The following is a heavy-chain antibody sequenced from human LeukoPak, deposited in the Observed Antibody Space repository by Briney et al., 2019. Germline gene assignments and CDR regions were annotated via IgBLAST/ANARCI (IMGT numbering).Heavy chain of an antibody. Sequence: ASVKVSCKASGYTFTGYYMHWVRQAPGQGLEWMGRINPNSGGTNYAQKFQGRVTMTRDTSISTAYMELSRLRSDDTAVYYCARAVPMIVVVITPYYFDYWGQGTLITVSS. CDR1: GYTFTGYY. CDR3: ARAVPMIVVVITPYYFDY. V-gene: IGHV1-2*06. CDR2: INPNSGGT. D-gene: IGHD3-22*01. J-gene: IGHJ4*02.